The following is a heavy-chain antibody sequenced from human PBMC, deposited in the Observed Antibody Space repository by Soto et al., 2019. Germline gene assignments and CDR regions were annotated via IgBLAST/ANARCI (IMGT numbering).Heavy chain of an antibody. V-gene: IGHV4-59*01. Sequence: SETLSLTCFVSGGSISSYYWSWIRQPPGKGLEWIGYIYYSGSTNYNPSLKSRVTISVDTSKNQFSLKLSSVTAAETAVYYCARYNMGSSGWHYYYYGMDVRGKGTRVTASS. D-gene: IGHD6-19*01. CDR1: GGSISSYY. J-gene: IGHJ6*04. CDR3: ARYNMGSSGWHYYYYGMDV. CDR2: IYYSGST.